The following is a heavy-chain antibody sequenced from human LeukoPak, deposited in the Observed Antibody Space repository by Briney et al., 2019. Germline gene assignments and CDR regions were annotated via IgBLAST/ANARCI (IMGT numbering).Heavy chain of an antibody. J-gene: IGHJ4*02. CDR3: AGSEEMATISNVVAEEMNTLSY. CDR1: GYTFTGYY. V-gene: IGHV1-2*02. CDR2: INPNSGGT. Sequence: ASVKVSCKASGYTFTGYYMHWARQAPGQGLEWMGWINPNSGGTNYAQKFQGRVTMTRDTSISTAYMELSRLRSDDTAVYYCAGSEEMATISNVVAEEMNTLSYWGQGTLVTVSS. D-gene: IGHD5-24*01.